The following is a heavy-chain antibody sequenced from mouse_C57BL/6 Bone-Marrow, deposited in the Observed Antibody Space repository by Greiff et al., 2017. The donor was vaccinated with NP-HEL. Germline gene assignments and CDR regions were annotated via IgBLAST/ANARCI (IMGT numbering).Heavy chain of an antibody. V-gene: IGHV14-1*01. CDR1: GFNIKDYY. J-gene: IGHJ1*03. Sequence: EVQLQQSGAELVRPGASVKLSCTASGFNIKDYYMHWVKQRPEQGLEWIGRIDPEDGDTEYAPKFQGKATMTADTSSNTAYLQLSSLTSEDTAVYYCTTYIPLTTVVAHWYFDVWGTGTTVTVSS. D-gene: IGHD1-1*01. CDR2: IDPEDGDT. CDR3: TTYIPLTTVVAHWYFDV.